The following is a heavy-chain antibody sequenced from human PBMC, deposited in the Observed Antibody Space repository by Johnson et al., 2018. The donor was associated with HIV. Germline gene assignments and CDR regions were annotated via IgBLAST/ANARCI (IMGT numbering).Heavy chain of an antibody. CDR2: ISYDGSDK. CDR1: GFTFSSYG. CDR3: ARGQGGIQLWFDGFDI. Sequence: QVQLVESGGGVVQPGRSLRLSCAASGFTFSSYGMHWVRQAPGKGLEWAAVISYDGSDKYYADSVKGRFTISRDNSKNTLYLQMNSLRVEDTALYYCARGQGGIQLWFDGFDIWGQGTMVTVSS. D-gene: IGHD5-18*01. J-gene: IGHJ3*02. V-gene: IGHV3-30*03.